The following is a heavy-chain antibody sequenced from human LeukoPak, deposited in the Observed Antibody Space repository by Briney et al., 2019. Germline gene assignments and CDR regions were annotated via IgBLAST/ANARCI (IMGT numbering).Heavy chain of an antibody. CDR3: AGHVRSGDGNNRIFDY. D-gene: IGHD2-15*01. Sequence: KPSETLSLTCTVSGGSISSYFWSWIRQPPGKGLEWIAYIYYSGSTNYNPSLKSRVTISVDTSKNQFSLKVTSVTAADTAVYYCAGHVRSGDGNNRIFDYWGQGTLVTVSS. J-gene: IGHJ4*02. CDR1: GGSISSYF. V-gene: IGHV4-59*08. CDR2: IYYSGST.